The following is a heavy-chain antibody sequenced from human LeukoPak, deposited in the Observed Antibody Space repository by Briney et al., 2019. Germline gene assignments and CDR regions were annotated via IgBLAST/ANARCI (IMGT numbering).Heavy chain of an antibody. Sequence: GGSLRLSCAASGFTVSSYWMSWVRQAPGKGLEWVANINQDGSEKYYVDSVKGRFTISRDNAKNSLYLQMNSLRAEDTAVYYCARARYSYGYWAYFDYWGQGTLVTVSS. CDR3: ARARYSYGYWAYFDY. D-gene: IGHD5-18*01. J-gene: IGHJ4*02. CDR1: GFTVSSYW. CDR2: INQDGSEK. V-gene: IGHV3-7*01.